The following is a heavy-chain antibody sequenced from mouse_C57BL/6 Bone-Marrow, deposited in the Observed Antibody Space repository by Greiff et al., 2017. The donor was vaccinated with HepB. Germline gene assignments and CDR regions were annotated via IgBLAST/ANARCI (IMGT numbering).Heavy chain of an antibody. CDR3: VRRTGVWYFDV. CDR2: IRSKSNNYAT. J-gene: IGHJ1*03. CDR1: GFSFNTYA. Sequence: EVKLMESGGGLVQPKGSLKLSCAASGFSFNTYAMNWVRQAPGKGLEWVARIRSKSNNYATYYADSVKDRFTISRDDSESMLYLQMNNLKTEDTAMYYCVRRTGVWYFDVWGTGTTVTVSS. D-gene: IGHD4-1*01. V-gene: IGHV10-1*01.